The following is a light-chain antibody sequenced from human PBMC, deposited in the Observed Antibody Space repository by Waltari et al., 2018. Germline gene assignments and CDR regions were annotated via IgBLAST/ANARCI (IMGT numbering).Light chain of an antibody. V-gene: IGLV8-61*01. CDR1: SGSVSSTSF. CDR2: KAN. Sequence: QTVVTQEPSLSVSPGGTVTLTCALSSGSVSSTSFVSWYQQSPGRTPLPRVYKANIRSSGLPDRFSGSIFGNKAALIITGAQADDESDYFCLVYMGSGSWVFGGGTKLTVL. J-gene: IGLJ3*02. CDR3: LVYMGSGSWV.